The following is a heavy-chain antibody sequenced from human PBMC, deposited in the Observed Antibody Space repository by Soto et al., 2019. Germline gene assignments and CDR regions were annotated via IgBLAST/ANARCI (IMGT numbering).Heavy chain of an antibody. CDR2: NSGSGGST. CDR1: GFTFSSYA. J-gene: IGHJ4*02. CDR3: AKLLKDGGSSTSPPSDY. Sequence: EVQLLESGGGLVQPGGSLRLSCAASGFTFSSYAMSWVRQAPGKGLEWVSANSGSGGSTYYADSVKGRFTISRDNSKNTLYLQMNSLRAEDTAVYYCAKLLKDGGSSTSPPSDYWGQGTLVTVSS. D-gene: IGHD2-2*01. V-gene: IGHV3-23*01.